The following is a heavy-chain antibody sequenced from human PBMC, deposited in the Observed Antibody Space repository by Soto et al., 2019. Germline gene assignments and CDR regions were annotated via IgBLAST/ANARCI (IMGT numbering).Heavy chain of an antibody. D-gene: IGHD6-13*01. Sequence: GGSLRLSCAASRFTFSNYDMNWVRQAPGKGLEWVSFISGSGGTIYHADSVKGRFTISRDNAKNSLYLQMNSLRTEDTAVYYCARNRYSSSWYSAAFDIWGQGTMVTVSS. J-gene: IGHJ3*02. CDR2: ISGSGGTI. CDR1: RFTFSNYD. V-gene: IGHV3-48*03. CDR3: ARNRYSSSWYSAAFDI.